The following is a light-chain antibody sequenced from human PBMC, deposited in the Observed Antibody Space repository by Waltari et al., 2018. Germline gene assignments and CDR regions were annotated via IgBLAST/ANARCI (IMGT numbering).Light chain of an antibody. J-gene: IGLJ3*02. V-gene: IGLV2-14*03. CDR3: SSFTV. Sequence: QSALTQPASVSGSPGQSITMSCPGTTTDVGGFQSVSWYQQYPGKAPIRLIYDVSKRPSGVSNRFSGSKSGNTASLTISGLQAEDEADYYCSSFTVFGGGTKLIVL. CDR1: TTDVGGFQS. CDR2: DVS.